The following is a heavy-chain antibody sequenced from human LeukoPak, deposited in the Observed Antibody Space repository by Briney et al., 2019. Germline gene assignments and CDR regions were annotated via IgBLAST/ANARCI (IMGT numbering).Heavy chain of an antibody. CDR2: IIPIFGTA. CDR1: GYTFTRYY. J-gene: IGHJ4*02. D-gene: IGHD4-17*01. V-gene: IGHV1-69*13. Sequence: ASVKVSCKASGYTFTRYYMHWVRQAPGQGLEWMGGIIPIFGTANYAQKFQGRVTITADESTSTAYMELSSLRSEDTAVYYCARAPLTVTRDYFDYWGQGTLVTVSS. CDR3: ARAPLTVTRDYFDY.